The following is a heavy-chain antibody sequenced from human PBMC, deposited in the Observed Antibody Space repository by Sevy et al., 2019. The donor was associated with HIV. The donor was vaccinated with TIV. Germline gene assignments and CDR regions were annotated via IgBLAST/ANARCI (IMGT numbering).Heavy chain of an antibody. Sequence: SETLSLTCTVSGGSITSLYWNWIRQPPGKGLDWIANIDYNGHINYNPSLKSRVTLSLDTSKNQFSLRLSSVTAADTAMYYCAGENAWGRGYSWGQGTLVTVSS. CDR1: GGSITSLY. D-gene: IGHD1-26*01. CDR3: AGENAWGRGYS. V-gene: IGHV4-59*08. CDR2: IDYNGHI. J-gene: IGHJ4*02.